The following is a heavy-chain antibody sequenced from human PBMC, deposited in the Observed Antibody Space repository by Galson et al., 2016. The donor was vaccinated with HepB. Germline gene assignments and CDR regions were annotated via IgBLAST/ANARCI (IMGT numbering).Heavy chain of an antibody. J-gene: IGHJ2*01. D-gene: IGHD3-10*01. CDR2: VIPTIGTP. Sequence: SVKVSCKASGGTSNSDPIGWVRQAPGQGLEWMGGVIPTIGTPHYAQSFQGRLTITADESTSTVYMDLSNLRSDDTAFYYCGRDRGGMEVRLSAWFFDLWGRGTRVTVSS. CDR3: GRDRGGMEVRLSAWFFDL. CDR1: GGTSNSDP. V-gene: IGHV1-69*13.